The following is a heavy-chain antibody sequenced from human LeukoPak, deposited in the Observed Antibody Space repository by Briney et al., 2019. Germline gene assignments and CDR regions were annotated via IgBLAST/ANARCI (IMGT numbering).Heavy chain of an antibody. J-gene: IGHJ4*02. CDR2: IYHSGSA. CDR1: GSSISSGHY. D-gene: IGHD4-23*01. CDR3: ARISGGGIPTYFDY. V-gene: IGHV4-38-2*01. Sequence: SETLSLTCDVSGSSISSGHYWGWIRQPPGRGLELIGSIYHSGSAYYTPSLKSRVTISVDTSKNQFSLKLSSVTAADTAIYYCARISGGGIPTYFDYWGQGTLVTVSS.